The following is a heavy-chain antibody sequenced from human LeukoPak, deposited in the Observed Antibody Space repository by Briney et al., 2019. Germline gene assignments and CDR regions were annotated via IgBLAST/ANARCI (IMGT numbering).Heavy chain of an antibody. CDR3: ARDRSYDFWSGYPIGGDAFDI. V-gene: IGHV3-7*01. D-gene: IGHD3-3*01. CDR1: GFTFNTHW. CDR2: IKEDGSEK. J-gene: IGHJ3*02. Sequence: GSLRLSCAVSGFTFNTHWMSWVRQAPGKGLEWVANIKEDGSEKHYGDSVRGRFTISRDNAKNSLYLRMNSLRAEDTAVYYCARDRSYDFWSGYPIGGDAFDIWGQGTMVTVSS.